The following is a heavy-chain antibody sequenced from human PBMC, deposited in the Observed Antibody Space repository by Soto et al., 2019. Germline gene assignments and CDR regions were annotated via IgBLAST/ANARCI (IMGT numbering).Heavy chain of an antibody. Sequence: QVQLVQSGAEVKKPGASVKVSCKASGYTFTSYGISWVRQAPGQGLEWMGWISAYNGNTNYAQKLQGRVTMTTDTSTSTADMELRSLRSDDTAVYYCASGYYDFWSGYLRYMDVWGKGTTVTVSS. V-gene: IGHV1-18*01. D-gene: IGHD3-3*01. CDR1: GYTFTSYG. CDR3: ASGYYDFWSGYLRYMDV. CDR2: ISAYNGNT. J-gene: IGHJ6*03.